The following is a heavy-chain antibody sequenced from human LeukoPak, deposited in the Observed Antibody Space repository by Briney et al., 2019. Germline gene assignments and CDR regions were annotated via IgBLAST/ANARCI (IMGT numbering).Heavy chain of an antibody. CDR3: ARARYYDSSGYFDY. D-gene: IGHD3-22*01. Sequence: SETLSLTCAVYGGSFSGYYWSWIRQPPGKGLEWIGEINHSGSTYYNPPLKSRVTISVDMSKNQFSLKLSSVTAADTAVYYCARARYYDSSGYFDYWGQGTLVTVSS. V-gene: IGHV4-34*09. CDR1: GGSFSGYY. CDR2: INHSGST. J-gene: IGHJ4*02.